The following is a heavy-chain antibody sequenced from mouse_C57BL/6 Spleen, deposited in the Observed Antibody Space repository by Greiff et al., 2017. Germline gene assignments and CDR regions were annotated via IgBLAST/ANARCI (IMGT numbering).Heavy chain of an antibody. D-gene: IGHD1-1*01. CDR3: ASRVNTTVEDAMDY. Sequence: EVKLMESGGGLVKPGGSLKLSCAASGFTFSDYGMHWVRQAPEKGLEWVAYISSGSSTIYYADTVKGRFTISRDNAKNTLFLQMTSLRSEDTAMYYCASRVNTTVEDAMDYWGQGTSVTVSS. J-gene: IGHJ4*01. CDR2: ISSGSSTI. CDR1: GFTFSDYG. V-gene: IGHV5-17*01.